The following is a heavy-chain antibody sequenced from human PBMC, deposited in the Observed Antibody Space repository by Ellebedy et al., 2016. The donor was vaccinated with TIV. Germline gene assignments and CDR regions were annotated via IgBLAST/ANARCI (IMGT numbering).Heavy chain of an antibody. J-gene: IGHJ4*02. CDR3: IRGLSSGYKQAGGY. Sequence: GGSLRLSCAASGFTFSDHYMDWVRQAPGKGLEWVGRTRNKANSDTTEYAASVKGRFTISRDDSKNSLYLQMNSLKTEDTAIYYCIRGLSSGYKQAGGYWGQGILVTVSS. D-gene: IGHD5-12*01. CDR1: GFTFSDHY. CDR2: TRNKANSDTT. V-gene: IGHV3-72*01.